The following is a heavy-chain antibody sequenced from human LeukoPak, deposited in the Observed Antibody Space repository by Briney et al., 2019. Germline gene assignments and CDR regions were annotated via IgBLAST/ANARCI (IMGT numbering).Heavy chain of an antibody. CDR1: GYTFTRYV. CDR3: ARDSGYCYYYYYMDV. J-gene: IGHJ6*03. CDR2: MKPNSGNT. V-gene: IGHV1-8*01. Sequence: ASVKVSCKASGYTFTRYVINSVRQATGQGLEWMGWMKPNSGNTGYAQKFQGRVTMTRNTSISTAYMELSSLRCDDTAVYYCARDSGYCYYYYYMDVWGKGTTVTVSS. D-gene: IGHD3-22*01.